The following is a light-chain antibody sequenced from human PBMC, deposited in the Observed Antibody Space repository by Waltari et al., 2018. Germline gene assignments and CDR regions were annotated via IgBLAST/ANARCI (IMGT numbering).Light chain of an antibody. CDR2: ASS. J-gene: IGKJ3*01. CDR3: QQSSSSPIT. Sequence: DIQMTQSPSSLSASVGDRVIITCRASQNINNYLNWYQQKPGKAPKLLIYASSNLQGGVPSRCSGDGSGTDFTLTISTLQPEDFATYYCQQSSSSPITFGPGTKVDVK. V-gene: IGKV1-39*01. CDR1: QNINNY.